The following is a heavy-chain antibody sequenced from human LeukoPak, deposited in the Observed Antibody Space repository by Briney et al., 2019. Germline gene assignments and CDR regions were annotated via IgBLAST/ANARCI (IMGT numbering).Heavy chain of an antibody. Sequence: PSETLSLTCIVSGGSISSGSYYWGWIRQPPGKGLEWIGSIYYSGSTYYNPSLTSRVTISLDTSKNQFSLKLSSVTAADTAVYYCARDALYCSSSSCYRYWYFDLWGRGTLVTVSS. D-gene: IGHD2-2*01. CDR1: GGSISSGSYY. CDR3: ARDALYCSSSSCYRYWYFDL. J-gene: IGHJ2*01. CDR2: IYYSGST. V-gene: IGHV4-39*07.